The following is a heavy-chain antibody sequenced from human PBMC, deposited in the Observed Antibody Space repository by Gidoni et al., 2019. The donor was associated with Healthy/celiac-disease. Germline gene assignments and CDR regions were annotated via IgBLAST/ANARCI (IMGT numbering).Heavy chain of an antibody. CDR3: AKGGYQLLGDYYYYGMDV. CDR1: GFTFRSYA. Sequence: EVQLLESGGGLVQPGGSLRLSCAASGFTFRSYAMSWVRQAPGKGLEWVSAISGSGGSTYYADSVKGRFTISRDNSKNTLYLQMNSLRAEDTAVYYCAKGGYQLLGDYYYYGMDVWGQGTTVTVSS. V-gene: IGHV3-23*01. J-gene: IGHJ6*02. CDR2: ISGSGGST. D-gene: IGHD2-2*01.